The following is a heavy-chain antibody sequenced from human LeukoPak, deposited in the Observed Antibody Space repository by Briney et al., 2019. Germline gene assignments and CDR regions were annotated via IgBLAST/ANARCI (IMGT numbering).Heavy chain of an antibody. D-gene: IGHD2-2*01. V-gene: IGHV3-23*01. CDR3: ARAPLHLAMYHYFDY. Sequence: GGSLRLSCAASGFTFSSYAMSWVRQAPGKGLEWVSLISDSAGSTYYADSVKGRCTISRDNSKNTLYLQLSSLRAEDTAVYYCARAPLHLAMYHYFDYWGQGTLVIVSS. CDR1: GFTFSSYA. CDR2: ISDSAGST. J-gene: IGHJ4*02.